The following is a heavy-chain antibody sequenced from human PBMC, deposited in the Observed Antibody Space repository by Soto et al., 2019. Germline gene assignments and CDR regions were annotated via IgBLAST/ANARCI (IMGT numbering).Heavy chain of an antibody. D-gene: IGHD4-17*01. J-gene: IGHJ4*02. V-gene: IGHV3-23*01. CDR2: IIGNGDTT. CDR1: GFSFRNYG. CDR3: AKDYDYGDSLPFDY. Sequence: EVQLLEAGGGLVQPGGSLRLSCAASGFSFRNYGMSWVRQAPGKGLEWLSAIIGNGDTTYYADSVRGRFTISRVNSKNTLYLQLNDLGAEDTAIYYCAKDYDYGDSLPFDYWGQGTRVTVSS.